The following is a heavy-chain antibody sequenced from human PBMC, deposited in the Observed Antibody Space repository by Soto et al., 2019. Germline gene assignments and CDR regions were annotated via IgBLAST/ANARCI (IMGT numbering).Heavy chain of an antibody. J-gene: IGHJ5*02. D-gene: IGHD2-2*02. CDR1: GGTFSTYA. Sequence: GASVKVSCKASGGTFSTYAISWVRQAPGQGLEWMGGIIPMLGTTNYAQKFQGRVTITADESTSTAYMELSSLRSEDTAVYYCARDKDIVLVPASIGWFDTWGQGTLVTVSS. CDR3: ARDKDIVLVPASIGWFDT. CDR2: IIPMLGTT. V-gene: IGHV1-69*13.